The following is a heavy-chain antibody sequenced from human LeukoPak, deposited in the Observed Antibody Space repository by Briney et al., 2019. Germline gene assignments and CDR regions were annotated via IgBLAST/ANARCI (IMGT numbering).Heavy chain of an antibody. D-gene: IGHD3-10*01. CDR1: GFTFSSYW. CDR3: GRWGVNAGLDY. J-gene: IGHJ4*02. Sequence: GGSLRLSCAASGFTFSSYWMSWVRQAPGKRLERVANIKQDGSEKYYVDSVKGRFTISRDNAKNSLYLQMNSLRVEDAGFYYCGRWGVNAGLDYWGQGSLVTVSS. V-gene: IGHV3-7*01. CDR2: IKQDGSEK.